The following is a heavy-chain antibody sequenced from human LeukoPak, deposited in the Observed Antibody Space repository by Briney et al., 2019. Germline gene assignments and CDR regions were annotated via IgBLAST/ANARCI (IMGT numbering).Heavy chain of an antibody. CDR2: IYFTGSA. CDR3: ARGPDLRTGYCSGGSCYGKGYENDY. J-gene: IGHJ4*02. CDR1: GASMRGYH. D-gene: IGHD2-15*01. V-gene: IGHV4-4*07. Sequence: SETLSLTCTVSGASMRGYHWSWIRQPAGKGLEWLGRIYFTGSAKYNPSLKSRVTISVDTSKNQFSLKLSSVTAADTAVYYCARGPDLRTGYCSGGSCYGKGYENDYWGQGTLVTVSS.